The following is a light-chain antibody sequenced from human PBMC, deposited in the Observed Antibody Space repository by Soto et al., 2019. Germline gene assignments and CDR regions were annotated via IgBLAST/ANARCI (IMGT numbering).Light chain of an antibody. CDR2: EVN. V-gene: IGLV2-14*01. Sequence: QSALTQPASVSGSPGQSITISCTGTSSDVGGYNYVSWYQQHPGKAPKLMIYEVNNRPSGVSNRFSGSKSGNTASLTISGLQAEDEADYYCSSYTSSSTLVVFGGETKLTVL. J-gene: IGLJ2*01. CDR3: SSYTSSSTLVV. CDR1: SSDVGGYNY.